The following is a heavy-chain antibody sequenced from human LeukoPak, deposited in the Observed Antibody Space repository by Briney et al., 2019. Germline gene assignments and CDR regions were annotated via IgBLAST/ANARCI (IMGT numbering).Heavy chain of an antibody. CDR3: AKDPATRDGHGAWFDP. D-gene: IGHD5-24*01. Sequence: GGSLRLSCADSGFTFDDYAIHCVRQAPGKGLEWVSLISGDGGSTYYADSVKGRFTISRDNSKNYLSLQMNSLRTEHTALYYCAKDPATRDGHGAWFDPWGQGTLVTVSS. CDR2: ISGDGGST. CDR1: GFTFDDYA. V-gene: IGHV3-43*02. J-gene: IGHJ5*02.